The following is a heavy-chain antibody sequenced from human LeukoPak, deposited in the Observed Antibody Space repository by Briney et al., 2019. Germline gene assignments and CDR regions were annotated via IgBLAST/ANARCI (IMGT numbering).Heavy chain of an antibody. J-gene: IGHJ4*02. CDR1: GFTFSSYA. D-gene: IGHD3-22*01. V-gene: IGHV3-23*01. Sequence: PGGSLRLSCAASGFTFSSYAMSWVRQAPGKGLEWGSAISGSGGSTYYADSVKGRFTISRDNSKNTLYLQMNSLRAEDTAVYYCAKDLLGYYDSSGYYYLVHWGQGTLVTVSS. CDR2: ISGSGGST. CDR3: AKDLLGYYDSSGYYYLVH.